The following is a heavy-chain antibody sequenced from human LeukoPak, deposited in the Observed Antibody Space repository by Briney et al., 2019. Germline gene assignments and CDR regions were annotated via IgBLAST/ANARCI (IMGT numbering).Heavy chain of an antibody. V-gene: IGHV3-30-3*01. J-gene: IGHJ4*02. CDR3: ARGHGSGPPDY. CDR1: GFTFSSYA. Sequence: GGSLRLSCAASGFTFSSYAMHWVRQAPGKGLEWVAVISYDGSNKYYADSVKGRFTISRDNSKNTLYLQMNSLRAEDTAVYYCARGHGSGPPDYWGQGTLVTVSS. D-gene: IGHD3-10*01. CDR2: ISYDGSNK.